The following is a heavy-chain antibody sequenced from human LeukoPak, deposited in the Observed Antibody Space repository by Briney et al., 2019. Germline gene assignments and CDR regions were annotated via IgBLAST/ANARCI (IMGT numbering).Heavy chain of an antibody. CDR2: ISAYNGNT. D-gene: IGHD2-21*02. Sequence: ASVKVSCKASGYTFTSYGISWVRQAPGQGLEWMGWISAYNGNTNYAQKLQGRVTMTTDTSTSTAYMELWSLRSDDTAVYYCARVHPSCGGDCYAFDYWGQGTLVTVSS. J-gene: IGHJ4*02. V-gene: IGHV1-18*01. CDR3: ARVHPSCGGDCYAFDY. CDR1: GYTFTSYG.